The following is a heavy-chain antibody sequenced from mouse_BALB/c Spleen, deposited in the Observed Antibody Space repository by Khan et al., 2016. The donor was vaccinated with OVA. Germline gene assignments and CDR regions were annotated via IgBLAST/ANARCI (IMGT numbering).Heavy chain of an antibody. V-gene: IGHV5-9-3*01. CDR1: GFSFSSYS. CDR2: ISSGGSYT. CDR3: TGHRSYYGSSPYIDS. J-gene: IGHJ2*01. Sequence: EVQLVESGGGLVRPGGSLKLSCAASGFSFSSYSMSWVRQTPEKRLEWVATISSGGSYTYYPDSVQGRFTISRDNAKNTPYLQVNSLRSEDTAMYSWTGHRSYYGSSPYIDSWGQGTTRTVSS. D-gene: IGHD1-1*01.